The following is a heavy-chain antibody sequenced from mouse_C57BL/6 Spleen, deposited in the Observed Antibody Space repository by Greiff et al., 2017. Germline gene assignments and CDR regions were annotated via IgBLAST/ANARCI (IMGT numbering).Heavy chain of an antibody. CDR3: ARHEYGSSYDYCDY. Sequence: DVMLVESGGDLVKPGGSLKLSCAASGFTFSSSGLSWVRQTPHTTLEWVATISSGCNYPSSPDRLQGRFTISIDKSKNTLYLQMSSLKSEDTAMYYCARHEYGSSYDYCDYWGQGTTLTVSS. J-gene: IGHJ2*01. D-gene: IGHD1-1*01. CDR2: ISSGCNYP. V-gene: IGHV5-6*02. CDR1: GFTFSSSG.